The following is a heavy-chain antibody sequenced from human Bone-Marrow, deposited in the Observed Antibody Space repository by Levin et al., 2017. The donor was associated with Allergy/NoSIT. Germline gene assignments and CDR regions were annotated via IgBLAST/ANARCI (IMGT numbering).Heavy chain of an antibody. D-gene: IGHD3-10*01. J-gene: IGHJ4*02. CDR1: GFNFNDAW. CDR3: TTSGYYNYFAS. CDR2: IKSKTYGGTT. V-gene: IGHV3-15*01. Sequence: GGSLRLSCAASGFNFNDAWMSWVRQAPGKGLEWIGRIKSKTYGGTTDYAAPVKGRFSLSRDASENTMYLQMDSLKTEDTAMYYCTTSGYYNYFASWGQGTLVAVSS.